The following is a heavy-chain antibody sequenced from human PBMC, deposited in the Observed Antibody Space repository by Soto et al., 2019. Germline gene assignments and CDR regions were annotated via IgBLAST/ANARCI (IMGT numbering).Heavy chain of an antibody. CDR3: ARALHQVGSWFDH. J-gene: IGHJ5*02. D-gene: IGHD2-15*01. CDR1: GYTFTSYY. CDR2: INPSGGST. V-gene: IGHV1-46*01. Sequence: ASVKVSCKASGYTFTSYYMHWVRQAPGQGLEWMGIINPSGGSTSYAQKLQGRVTMTRDTSTSTVYMELSSLRSEDTAVYYCARALHQVGSWFDHWGQGTLVTVSS.